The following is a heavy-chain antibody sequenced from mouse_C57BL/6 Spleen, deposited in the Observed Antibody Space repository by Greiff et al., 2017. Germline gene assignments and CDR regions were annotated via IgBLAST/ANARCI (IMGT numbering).Heavy chain of an antibody. CDR2: IYPGDGDT. Sequence: VKLMESGAELVKPGASVKISCKASGYAFSSYWMNWVKQRPGKGLEWIGQIYPGDGDTNYNGKFKGKATLTADKSSSTAYMQLSSLTSEDSAVYFCARRGSWLHSHFDYWGQGTTLTVSS. CDR3: ARRGSWLHSHFDY. J-gene: IGHJ2*01. CDR1: GYAFSSYW. D-gene: IGHD2-2*01. V-gene: IGHV1-80*01.